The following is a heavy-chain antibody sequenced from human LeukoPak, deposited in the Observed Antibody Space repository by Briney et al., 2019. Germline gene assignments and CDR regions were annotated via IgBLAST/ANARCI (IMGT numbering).Heavy chain of an antibody. CDR3: ARAVFSYCSGGSCPYFDY. Sequence: SETLSLTCTVSGGSISSYYWSWIRQPPGKGLEWIGYIYYSGSTNYNPSLKSRVTISVDTSKNQFSLKLSSVTAADTAIYYCARAVFSYCSGGSCPYFDYWGQGTLVTVSS. CDR1: GGSISSYY. V-gene: IGHV4-59*01. CDR2: IYYSGST. D-gene: IGHD2-15*01. J-gene: IGHJ4*02.